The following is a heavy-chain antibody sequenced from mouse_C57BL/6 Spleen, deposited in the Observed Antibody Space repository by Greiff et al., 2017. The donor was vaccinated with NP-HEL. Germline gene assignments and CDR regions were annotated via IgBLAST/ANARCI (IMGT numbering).Heavy chain of an antibody. CDR1: GYTFTSYW. CDR2: IDPSDSYT. J-gene: IGHJ1*03. D-gene: IGHD1-1*01. Sequence: VKLQQPGAELVMPGASVKLSCKASGYTFTSYWMHWVKQRPGQGLEWIGEIDPSDSYTNYNQKFKGKSTLTVDKSSSTAYMQLSSLTSEDSAVYYCARYGEGYFDVWGTGTTVTVSS. CDR3: ARYGEGYFDV. V-gene: IGHV1-69*01.